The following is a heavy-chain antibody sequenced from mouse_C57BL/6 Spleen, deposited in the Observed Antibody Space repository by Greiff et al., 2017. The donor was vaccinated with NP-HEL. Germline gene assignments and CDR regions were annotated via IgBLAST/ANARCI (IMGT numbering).Heavy chain of an antibody. J-gene: IGHJ2*01. D-gene: IGHD2-12*01. CDR1: GFTFSSYA. Sequence: EVKVEEPGGGLVKPGGSLKLSCAASGFTFSSYAMSWVRQTPEKRLEWVATISDGGSYTYYPDNVKGRFTISRDNAKNNLYLQMSHLKSEDTAMYYCAREGGSYLYYFDYWGQGTTLTVSS. CDR3: AREGGSYLYYFDY. V-gene: IGHV5-4*01. CDR2: ISDGGSYT.